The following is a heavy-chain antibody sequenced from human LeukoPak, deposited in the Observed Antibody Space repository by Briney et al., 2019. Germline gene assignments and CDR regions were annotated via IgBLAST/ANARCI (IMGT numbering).Heavy chain of an antibody. CDR3: ARDAVMTTVTTRPLESWFDP. D-gene: IGHD4-17*01. J-gene: IGHJ5*02. CDR1: GYTFTSYG. CDR2: INAGNGNT. V-gene: IGHV1-3*01. Sequence: ASVKVSCKASGYTFTSYGISWVRQAPGQRLEWMGWINAGNGNTKYSQKFQGRVTITRDTSASTAYMELSSLRSEDTAVYYCARDAVMTTVTTRPLESWFDPWGQGTLVTVSS.